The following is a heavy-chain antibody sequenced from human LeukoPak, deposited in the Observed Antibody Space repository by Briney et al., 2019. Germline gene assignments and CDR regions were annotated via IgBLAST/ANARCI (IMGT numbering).Heavy chain of an antibody. J-gene: IGHJ4*02. CDR3: ARYSGYGCFDY. V-gene: IGHV4-4*02. D-gene: IGHD5-12*01. CDR1: GGSISSSNW. Sequence: SETLSLTCAVSGGSISSSNWWSWVRQPPGKGLEWIGEIYHSGSTNYNPSLKSRVTISVDTSKNQFSLKLSSVTAADTAVYYCARYSGYGCFDYWGQGTLVTVSS. CDR2: IYHSGST.